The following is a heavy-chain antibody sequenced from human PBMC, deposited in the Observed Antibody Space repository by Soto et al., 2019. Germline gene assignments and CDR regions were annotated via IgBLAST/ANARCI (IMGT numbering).Heavy chain of an antibody. V-gene: IGHV1-2*02. CDR2: INPNSGGT. CDR3: ARAMVRCSSTSCLFPTGY. J-gene: IGHJ4*02. Sequence: QVQLVQSGAEVKKPGASVKVSCKASGYTFTGYYMHWVRQAPGQGLEWMGWINPNSGGTNYAQKFQGRVTMTRDTSISTAYMELSRLRYDDTAVYYCARAMVRCSSTSCLFPTGYWGQGTLVTVSS. CDR1: GYTFTGYY. D-gene: IGHD2-2*01.